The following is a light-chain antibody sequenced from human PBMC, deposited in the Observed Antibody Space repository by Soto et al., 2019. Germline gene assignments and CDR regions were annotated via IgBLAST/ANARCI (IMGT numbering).Light chain of an antibody. CDR1: SSDVGGYNY. J-gene: IGLJ2*01. CDR3: CSYSGSDTMI. CDR2: EVN. Sequence: QSALSQPPSASGSPGQSVTISCTGTSSDVGGYNYVSWYQQDPGKAPKLMIYEVNKRPSGVSNRFSGSKSGNTASLTISGLQTEDEADYYCCSYSGSDTMIFGGGTKLTVL. V-gene: IGLV2-8*01.